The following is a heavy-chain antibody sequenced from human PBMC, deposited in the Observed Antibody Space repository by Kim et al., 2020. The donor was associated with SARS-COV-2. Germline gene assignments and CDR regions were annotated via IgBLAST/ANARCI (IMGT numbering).Heavy chain of an antibody. D-gene: IGHD3-3*01. CDR3: VKCLDSDFWTGYVPNFDF. V-gene: IGHV3-64D*09. CDR2: ISSSGGTT. J-gene: IGHJ4*02. Sequence: GGSLRLSCSASGFTFSSYAIHWVRQAPGKGLEYVSAISSSGGTTYYADSVKGRFTISRDNSKNTLYLQMSSLRADDTAVYSCVKCLDSDFWTGYVPNFDFWGQGTLVTVSS. CDR1: GFTFSSYA.